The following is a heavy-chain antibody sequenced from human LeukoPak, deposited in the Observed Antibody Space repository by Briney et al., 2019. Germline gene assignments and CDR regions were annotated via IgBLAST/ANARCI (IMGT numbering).Heavy chain of an antibody. CDR1: GYTFTSYD. J-gene: IGHJ4*02. CDR3: ARLGVVVAAGDDY. V-gene: IGHV1-2*02. D-gene: IGHD2-15*01. CDR2: INPNSGGT. Sequence: GASVKVSCKASGYTFTSYDINWVRQATGQGLEWMGWINPNSGGTNYAQKFQGRVTMTRDTSISTAYMELSRLRSDDTAVYYCARLGVVVAAGDDYWGQGTLVTVSS.